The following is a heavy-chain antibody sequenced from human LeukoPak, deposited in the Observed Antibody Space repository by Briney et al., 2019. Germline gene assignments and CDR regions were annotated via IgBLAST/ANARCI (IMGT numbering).Heavy chain of an antibody. J-gene: IGHJ6*02. Sequence: PGGSLRLSCAASGFTFSSYAMSWVRQAPGKGLEWVSAISGSGGSTYYADSVKGRFTISRDNSKNALYPQMNSLRAEDTAVYYCAKEYYYDSSGRGDYYYGMDVWGQGTTVTVSS. D-gene: IGHD3-22*01. V-gene: IGHV3-23*01. CDR1: GFTFSSYA. CDR2: ISGSGGST. CDR3: AKEYYYDSSGRGDYYYGMDV.